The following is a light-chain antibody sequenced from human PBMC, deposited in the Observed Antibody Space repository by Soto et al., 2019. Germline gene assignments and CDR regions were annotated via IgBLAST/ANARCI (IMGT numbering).Light chain of an antibody. V-gene: IGKV1-5*01. Sequence: DIHMSQSPSTLSASVGDRFTITCRASQSISSWLAWYQQKPGKAPKLLIYAASSLESGVPSRFSGSGSGTEFNLTISSMQPEDVASYSCHTFGQGTRLEIK. CDR1: QSISSW. J-gene: IGKJ5*01. CDR2: AAS. CDR3: HT.